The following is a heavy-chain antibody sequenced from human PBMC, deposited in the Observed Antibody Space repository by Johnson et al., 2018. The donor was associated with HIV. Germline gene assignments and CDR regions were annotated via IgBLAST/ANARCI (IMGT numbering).Heavy chain of an antibody. V-gene: IGHV3-66*01. Sequence: VQLVESGGGVVQPGRSLRLSCAASGFTVSSNYMTWVRQAPGKGLEWVSVLFSGGTTYYADSVKGRFTISRDRSQNTVYLQMNSLRAEDTAVYYCAKDQTPHLAAAGDDAFDIWGQVTMVTVSS. D-gene: IGHD6-13*01. CDR3: AKDQTPHLAAAGDDAFDI. CDR2: LFSGGTT. J-gene: IGHJ3*02. CDR1: GFTVSSNY.